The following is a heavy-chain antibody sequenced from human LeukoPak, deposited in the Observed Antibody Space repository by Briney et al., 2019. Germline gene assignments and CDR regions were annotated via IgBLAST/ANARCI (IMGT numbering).Heavy chain of an antibody. CDR2: IRSKAYGGTT. D-gene: IGHD3-22*01. CDR1: GFTFGDYA. CDR3: TRGDSSGYYNPTDY. J-gene: IGHJ4*02. Sequence: PGRSLRLSCTASGFTFGDYAMSWVRQAPGKGLEWVGFIRSKAYGGTTEYAASVKGRLTISRDDSKSIAYLQMNSLKTEDTAVSYYTRGDSSGYYNPTDYWGQGTLVTVSS. V-gene: IGHV3-49*04.